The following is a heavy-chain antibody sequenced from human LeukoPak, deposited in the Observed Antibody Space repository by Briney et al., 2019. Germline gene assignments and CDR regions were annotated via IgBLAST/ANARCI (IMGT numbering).Heavy chain of an antibody. J-gene: IGHJ5*02. D-gene: IGHD2-2*02. CDR2: VYYSGST. Sequence: SETLSLTCTVPGGSISSYYWSWIRQPPRKGLEWIGYVYYSGSTNYNPSLKSRVTISVDTSKKQFSLKLSSVTAADTAVYYCARHESRYILVFDPWGQGTLVTVSS. CDR1: GGSISSYY. V-gene: IGHV4-59*08. CDR3: ARHESRYILVFDP.